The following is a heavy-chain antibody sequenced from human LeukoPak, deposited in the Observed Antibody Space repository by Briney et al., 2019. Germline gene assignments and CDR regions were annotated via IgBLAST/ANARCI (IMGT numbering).Heavy chain of an antibody. CDR1: GFTFSSYA. CDR3: AKVFPPKTYNWIDVFWFDP. Sequence: GGSLRLSCAASGFTFSSYAMSWVRQAPGKGLEWVSAISGSGGSTYYADSVKGRFTISRDNSKNTLYLQMNSLRAEDTAVYYCAKVFPPKTYNWIDVFWFDPWGQGTLVTVSS. D-gene: IGHD1-20*01. J-gene: IGHJ5*02. CDR2: ISGSGGST. V-gene: IGHV3-23*01.